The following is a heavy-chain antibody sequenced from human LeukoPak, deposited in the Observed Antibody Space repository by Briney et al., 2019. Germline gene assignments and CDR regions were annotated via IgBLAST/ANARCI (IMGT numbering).Heavy chain of an antibody. V-gene: IGHV3-15*01. CDR3: TTWIDLWLLRDAFDI. CDR1: GFTFNNAW. D-gene: IGHD5-18*01. CDR2: IKRKTDGGTT. Sequence: GGSLRLSCAASGFTFNNAWMSWVRQAPGKGLEWVGRIKRKTDGGTTDYAAPVKGRFSISRDDSKNTLYLQMNSLRTEDTAVYYCTTWIDLWLLRDAFDIWGHGTMVTVSS. J-gene: IGHJ3*02.